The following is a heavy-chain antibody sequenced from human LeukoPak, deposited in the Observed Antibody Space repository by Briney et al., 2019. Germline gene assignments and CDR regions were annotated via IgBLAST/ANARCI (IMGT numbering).Heavy chain of an antibody. Sequence: SETLSLTCTVSGGSVSGDYWSWIRQPPGKGLEWIAYIYYSGITNYNPSLKSRVSISLDTSKNLFSLSLTSVTAADTAVYYCARQTQMARWFDPWGQGTLVTVSS. CDR2: IYYSGIT. D-gene: IGHD5-24*01. J-gene: IGHJ5*02. CDR1: GGSVSGDY. CDR3: ARQTQMARWFDP. V-gene: IGHV4-59*08.